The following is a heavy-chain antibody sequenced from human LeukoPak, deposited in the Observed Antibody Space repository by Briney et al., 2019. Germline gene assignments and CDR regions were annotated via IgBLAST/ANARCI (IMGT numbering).Heavy chain of an antibody. Sequence: GGSLRLSCAASGFTVSSNYMSWVRQAPGKGLEWVSVIYSGGSTYYADSVKGRFTISRDNSKNTLYLQMNSLRAEDTAVYYCARDRDYYDSSVSDIWGQGTMVTVSS. CDR3: ARDRDYYDSSVSDI. V-gene: IGHV3-66*02. CDR2: IYSGGST. CDR1: GFTVSSNY. D-gene: IGHD3-22*01. J-gene: IGHJ3*02.